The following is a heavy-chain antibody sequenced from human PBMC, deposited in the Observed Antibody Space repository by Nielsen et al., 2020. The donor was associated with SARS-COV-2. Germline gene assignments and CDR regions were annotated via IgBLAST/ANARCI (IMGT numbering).Heavy chain of an antibody. CDR2: TSWNSGSI. CDR1: GFTFDDYA. CDR3: AKDLSHSSSV. Sequence: GGSLRLSCAASGFTFDDYAMHWVRQAPGKGLEWVSGTSWNSGSIGYADSVKGRFTISRDNAKNSLYLQMNSLRAEDTALYYCAKDLSHSSSVWGKGTTVTVSS. V-gene: IGHV3-9*01. J-gene: IGHJ6*04. D-gene: IGHD6-6*01.